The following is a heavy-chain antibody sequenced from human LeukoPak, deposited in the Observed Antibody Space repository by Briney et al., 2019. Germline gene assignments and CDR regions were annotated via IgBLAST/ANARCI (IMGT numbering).Heavy chain of an antibody. V-gene: IGHV3-7*01. CDR2: IKQDGSEK. CDR3: ARDRGSSGWYEFDY. D-gene: IGHD6-19*01. J-gene: IGHJ4*02. Sequence: GGSPRLSCAASGFTSSSYWMSWVRQAPGKGLEWVANIKQDGSEKYYVDSVKGRFTISRDNAKNSLYLQMNSLRAEDTAVYYCARDRGSSGWYEFDYWGQGTLVTVSS. CDR1: GFTSSSYW.